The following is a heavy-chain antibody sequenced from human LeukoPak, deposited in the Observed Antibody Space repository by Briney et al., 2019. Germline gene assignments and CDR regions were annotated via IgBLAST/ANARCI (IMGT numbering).Heavy chain of an antibody. V-gene: IGHV4-59*01. CDR3: ARSSGYYYNRLDAFDI. Sequence: SETLSLTCTVSGGSISSYYWGWIRQPPGKGLEWIGYIYYSGSTNYNPSLKSRVTISVDTSKNQFSLKLSSVTAADTAVYYCARSSGYYYNRLDAFDIWGQGTMVTVSS. D-gene: IGHD3-22*01. CDR1: GGSISSYY. CDR2: IYYSGST. J-gene: IGHJ3*02.